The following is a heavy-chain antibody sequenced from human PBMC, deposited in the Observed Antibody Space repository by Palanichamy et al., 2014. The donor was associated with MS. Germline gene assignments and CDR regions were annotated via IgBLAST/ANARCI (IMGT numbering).Heavy chain of an antibody. CDR3: ARHYPSGTYPLDY. J-gene: IGHJ4*02. Sequence: VQLQESGPGLVKPSGTLSLTCVVSGDSINNYYWSWFRQPPGKGLEWIAYIHYSGETNYNPSLKSRVTLSVDTSKNQVSLMLISVTAADTAVYYCARHYPSGTYPLDYWGQGTLVTVSS. CDR1: GDSINNYY. CDR2: IHYSGET. V-gene: IGHV4-59*08. D-gene: IGHD3-10*01.